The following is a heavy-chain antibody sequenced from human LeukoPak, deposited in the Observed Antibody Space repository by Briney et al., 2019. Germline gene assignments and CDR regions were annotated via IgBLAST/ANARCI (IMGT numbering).Heavy chain of an antibody. CDR1: GFTFSSYS. Sequence: GGSLRLSCAASGFTFSSYSMNWVRQAPGKGLEWVSSISSSSSYIYYADSVKGRFTISRDSAKNSLYLQMNSLRAEDTAVYYCARAGEGDGYNYDGRDCWGQGTLVTVSS. CDR2: ISSSSSYI. J-gene: IGHJ4*02. CDR3: ARAGEGDGYNYDGRDC. V-gene: IGHV3-21*01. D-gene: IGHD5-24*01.